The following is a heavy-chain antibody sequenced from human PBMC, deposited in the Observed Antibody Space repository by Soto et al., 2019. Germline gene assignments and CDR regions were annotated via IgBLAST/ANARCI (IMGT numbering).Heavy chain of an antibody. CDR1: GFTFSSYA. Sequence: QVQLVESGGGVVQPGRSLRLSCAASGFTFSSYAMHWVRQAPGKGLEWVAVISYDGSNKYYADSVKGRFTISRDNSKNTLYLQMNSLRAEDTAVYYCARDPPYGDYEGDFDIWGQGTMVTVSS. CDR2: ISYDGSNK. CDR3: ARDPPYGDYEGDFDI. D-gene: IGHD4-17*01. J-gene: IGHJ3*02. V-gene: IGHV3-30-3*01.